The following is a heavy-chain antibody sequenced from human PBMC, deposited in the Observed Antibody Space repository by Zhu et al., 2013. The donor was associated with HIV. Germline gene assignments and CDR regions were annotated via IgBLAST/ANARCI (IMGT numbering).Heavy chain of an antibody. V-gene: IGHV4-34*01. D-gene: IGHD3-10*01. Sequence: VQLQQWGAGLLKPSETLSLTCAVYGGSFSGYYWSWIRQPPGKGLEWIGEINHSGSTNYNPSLKSRVTISVDTSKNQFSLKLSSVTAADTAVYYCASRYYYGSGSYRRPPKPFDYWGQGTLVTVSS. J-gene: IGHJ4*02. CDR1: GGSFSGYY. CDR2: INHSGST. CDR3: ASRYYYGSGSYRRPPKPFDY.